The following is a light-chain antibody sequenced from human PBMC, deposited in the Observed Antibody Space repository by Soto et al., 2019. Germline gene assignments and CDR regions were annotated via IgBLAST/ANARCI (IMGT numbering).Light chain of an antibody. J-gene: IGLJ2*01. CDR3: QAWDSRTAGV. CDR2: QDT. Sequence: SYELTQPPSVSVSPGQTASITCSGDKLGDKYACWYQQKPGQSPVVVIYQDTKRPSGIPERFSGSNSGNTATLTISGTQAMDEADYYCQAWDSRTAGVFGGGTKLTVL. CDR1: KLGDKY. V-gene: IGLV3-1*01.